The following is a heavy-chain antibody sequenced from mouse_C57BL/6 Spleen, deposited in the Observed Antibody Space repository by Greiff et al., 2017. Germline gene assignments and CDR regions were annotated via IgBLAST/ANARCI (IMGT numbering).Heavy chain of an antibody. D-gene: IGHD2-3*01. CDR2: IDPETGGT. Sequence: VQLRQSGAELVRPGASVTLSCKASGYTFTDYEMHWVKQTPVHGLEWIGAIDPETGGTAYNQKFKGKAILTADKSSSTAYMELRSLTSEDSAVYYCTRWDDGYYSYYFDYWGQGTTLTVSS. J-gene: IGHJ2*01. CDR1: GYTFTDYE. CDR3: TRWDDGYYSYYFDY. V-gene: IGHV1-15*01.